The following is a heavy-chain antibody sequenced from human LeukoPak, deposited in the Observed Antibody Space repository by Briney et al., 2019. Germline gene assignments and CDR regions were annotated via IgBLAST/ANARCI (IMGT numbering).Heavy chain of an antibody. CDR3: AKDSRQHIVVVVYFDY. V-gene: IGHV3-30*04. J-gene: IGHJ4*02. CDR2: ISYDGSNK. Sequence: AGGSLRLSCAASGFTFSSYAMHWVRQAPGKGLEWVAVISYDGSNKYYADSVKGRFTISRDNSKNTLYLQMNSLRAEDTAVYYCAKDSRQHIVVVVYFDYWGQGTLVTVSS. D-gene: IGHD2-15*01. CDR1: GFTFSSYA.